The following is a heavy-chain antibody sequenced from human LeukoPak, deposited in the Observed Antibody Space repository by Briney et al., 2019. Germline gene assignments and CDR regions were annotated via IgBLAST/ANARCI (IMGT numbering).Heavy chain of an antibody. Sequence: GESLKISCKGSGYSFTSYWIGWVRQMPGKGLEWMGIIYPGDSDTRYSPSFQGQVTISADKSISTAYLQWSSLKASDTAMYYCARQVGEYSYGYRHYYYYYMDVWGKGTTVTVSS. D-gene: IGHD5-18*01. J-gene: IGHJ6*03. CDR3: ARQVGEYSYGYRHYYYYYMDV. CDR2: IYPGDSDT. CDR1: GYSFTSYW. V-gene: IGHV5-51*01.